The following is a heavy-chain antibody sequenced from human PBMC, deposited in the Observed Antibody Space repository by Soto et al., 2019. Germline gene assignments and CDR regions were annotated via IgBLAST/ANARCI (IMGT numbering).Heavy chain of an antibody. CDR3: ARDKDTAKVP. J-gene: IGHJ5*02. D-gene: IGHD5-18*01. Sequence: GGSLRLSCAASGFTFSSYAMHWVRQAPGKGLEWVAVISYDGSNKYYADSVKGRFTISRDNSKNTLYLQMNSLRAEDTAVYYCARDKDTAKVPWGQGTLVTVSS. CDR2: ISYDGSNK. V-gene: IGHV3-30-3*01. CDR1: GFTFSSYA.